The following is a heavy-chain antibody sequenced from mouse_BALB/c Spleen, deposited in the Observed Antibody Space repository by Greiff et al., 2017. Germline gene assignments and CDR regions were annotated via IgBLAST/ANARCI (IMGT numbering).Heavy chain of an antibody. CDR1: GYTFTSYW. V-gene: IGHV1-69*02. CDR3: ARVGDLSY. CDR2: IDPSDSYT. D-gene: IGHD2-13*01. Sequence: VQLQQPGAELVKPGASVKLSCKASGYTFTSYWMHWVKQRPGQGLEWIGDIDPSDSYTNYNQKFKGKATLTVDKSSSTAYMQLSSLTSEDSAVYYCARVGDLSYWGQGTLVTVSA. J-gene: IGHJ3*01.